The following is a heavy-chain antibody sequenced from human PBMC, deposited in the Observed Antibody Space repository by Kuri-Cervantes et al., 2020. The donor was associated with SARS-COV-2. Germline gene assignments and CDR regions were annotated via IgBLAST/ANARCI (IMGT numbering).Heavy chain of an antibody. Sequence: GGSLRPSWASSGFTFSSYALSRVPEAPGKGLELVSAIRGSGGSTYYADSVKGRFTISRDNSKNTLYLQMNSPRAEYTAVYYCAKPFGRMFWGQGTLVTVSS. CDR2: IRGSGGST. V-gene: IGHV3-23*01. J-gene: IGHJ4*02. CDR3: AKPFGRMF. CDR1: GFTFSSYA. D-gene: IGHD3-10*01.